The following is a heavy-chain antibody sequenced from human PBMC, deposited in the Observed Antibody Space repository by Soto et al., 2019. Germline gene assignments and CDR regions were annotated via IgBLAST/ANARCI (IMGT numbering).Heavy chain of an antibody. CDR3: ARVYPSDTRYGYVGNNWFDP. Sequence: QVQLVQSGAEVKKPGASVKVSCKASGYTFTSYYMHWVRQAPGQGLEGMGIINPSGGSTSYAQKFQGRVTMTRDTSTSTVYMELSSRRSEDTAVYYCARVYPSDTRYGYVGNNWFDPWGQGTLVTVSS. V-gene: IGHV1-46*03. D-gene: IGHD5-18*01. CDR2: INPSGGST. CDR1: GYTFTSYY. J-gene: IGHJ5*02.